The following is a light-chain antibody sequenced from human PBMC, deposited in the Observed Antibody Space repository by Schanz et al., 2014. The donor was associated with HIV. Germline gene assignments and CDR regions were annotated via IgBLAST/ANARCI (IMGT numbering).Light chain of an antibody. CDR2: DVS. J-gene: IGLJ2*01. Sequence: QSALTQPASVSGSPGQSITISCTGTSSDVGGYNYVSWYQQHPGKAPKLMIYDVSNRPSGVSNRFSGSKSGNTASLTISGLQAEDEADYYCATWDSSLSGAVFGGGTKLTVL. CDR1: SSDVGGYNY. CDR3: ATWDSSLSGAV. V-gene: IGLV2-14*01.